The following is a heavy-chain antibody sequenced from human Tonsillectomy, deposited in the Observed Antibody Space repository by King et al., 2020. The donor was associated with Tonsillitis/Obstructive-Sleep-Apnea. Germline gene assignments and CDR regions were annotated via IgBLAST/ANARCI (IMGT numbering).Heavy chain of an antibody. D-gene: IGHD2-15*01. Sequence: VQLQQWGASLLKPSETLSLTCAVYGGSFSGYYWNWIRQPPGKGLEWIGEIDHSGSTNYNPSLKSRVAISVDTSTNQFSLKLTSVTAADTAVYSCARDFDSLDYWGQGTLVTVPS. V-gene: IGHV4-34*01. CDR1: GGSFSGYY. CDR3: ARDFDSLDY. CDR2: IDHSGST. J-gene: IGHJ4*02.